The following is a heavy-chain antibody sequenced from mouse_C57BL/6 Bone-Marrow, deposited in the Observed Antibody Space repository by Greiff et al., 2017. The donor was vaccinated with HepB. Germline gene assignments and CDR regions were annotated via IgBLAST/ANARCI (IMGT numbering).Heavy chain of an antibody. V-gene: IGHV1-74*01. CDR2: IHPSDSDT. D-gene: IGHD2-4*01. CDR3: VTGDYDYDGFAY. J-gene: IGHJ3*01. CDR1: GYTFTSYW. Sequence: VKLQQPGAELVKPGASVKVSCKASGYTFTSYWMHWVKQRPGQGLEWIGRIHPSDSDTNYNQKFKGKATLTVDKSSSTAYMQLSSLTSEDSAVYYCVTGDYDYDGFAYWGQGTLVTVSA.